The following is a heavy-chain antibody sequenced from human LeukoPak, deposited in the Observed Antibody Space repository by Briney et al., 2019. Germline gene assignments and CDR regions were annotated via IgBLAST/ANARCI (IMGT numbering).Heavy chain of an antibody. J-gene: IGHJ4*02. CDR1: GGSISSYY. V-gene: IGHV4-59*01. CDR2: THYSGST. Sequence: PSETLSPTCSVSGGSISSYYWNWIRQTPGKGLQWIGYTHYSGSTNYNPSLKSRVSISVDTSKNQFSLKLSSVTAADTALYYCARGNAYNWGFDFWGQGTLVTVSS. D-gene: IGHD1-1*01. CDR3: ARGNAYNWGFDF.